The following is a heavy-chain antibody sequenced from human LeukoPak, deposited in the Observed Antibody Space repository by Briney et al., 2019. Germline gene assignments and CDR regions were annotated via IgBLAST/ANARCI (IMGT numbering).Heavy chain of an antibody. CDR2: LSHSGAT. V-gene: IGHV4-38-2*02. J-gene: IGHJ5*02. CDR3: ARDDRIAVAGTYWFDP. CDR1: GSSITSVSY. Sequence: PSETLSLTCSVSGSSITSVSYWAWIRQSPEKGLEWIGSLSHSGATYYNPSLTSRLSTSVDTSNNRFSLTLRSVTAADTAVYYCARDDRIAVAGTYWFDPWGQGTLVTVSS. D-gene: IGHD6-19*01.